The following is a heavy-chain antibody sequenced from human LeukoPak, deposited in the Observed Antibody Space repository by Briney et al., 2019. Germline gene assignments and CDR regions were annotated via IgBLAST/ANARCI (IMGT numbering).Heavy chain of an antibody. Sequence: GGSLRLSCAASGFTFSSYSMNWVRQAPGKGLEWVSYISSSSSTIYYADSVKGRFTISRDNAKNSLYLQMNSLRAEDTAVYYCARDRRWLQYEPLAFDIWGQGTMVTVSS. J-gene: IGHJ3*02. CDR3: ARDRRWLQYEPLAFDI. CDR1: GFTFSSYS. V-gene: IGHV3-48*01. D-gene: IGHD5-24*01. CDR2: ISSSSSTI.